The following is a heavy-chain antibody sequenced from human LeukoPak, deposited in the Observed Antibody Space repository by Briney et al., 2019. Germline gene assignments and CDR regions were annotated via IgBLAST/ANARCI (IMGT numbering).Heavy chain of an antibody. Sequence: PGGSLRLSCAASGFTFSSYGMYWVRQAPGKGLEWVAFIRYDGSNKYYADSVKGRFTVSRDNSKNTLYLQMKSLRAEDTAVYYCARDRILEMATILGYWGQGTLVTVSS. CDR1: GFTFSSYG. V-gene: IGHV3-30*02. CDR2: IRYDGSNK. CDR3: ARDRILEMATILGY. D-gene: IGHD5-24*01. J-gene: IGHJ4*02.